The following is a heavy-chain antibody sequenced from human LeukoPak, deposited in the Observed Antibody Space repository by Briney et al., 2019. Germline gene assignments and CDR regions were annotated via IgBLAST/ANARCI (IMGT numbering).Heavy chain of an antibody. J-gene: IGHJ1*01. CDR1: GFTFSSYA. V-gene: IGHV3-23*01. D-gene: IGHD2-8*01. CDR3: AKDLRSNVPSQSTRPVYGEFQH. CDR2: ISGSGGST. Sequence: PGGSLRLSCAASGFTFSSYAMSWVRQAPGKGLEWVSAISGSGGSTYYADSVKGRFTISRDNSKNALYLQMNSLRAEDTAVYYCAKDLRSNVPSQSTRPVYGEFQHWGQGTLVTVSS.